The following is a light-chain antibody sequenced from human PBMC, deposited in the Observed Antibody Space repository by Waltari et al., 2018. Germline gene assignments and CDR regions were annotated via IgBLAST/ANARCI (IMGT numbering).Light chain of an antibody. J-gene: IGLJ3*02. CDR2: INSDGSH. Sequence: QLVVTQSSSASASLGASVKLTCTLASGHSNNIIAWLQQQPEKGPRYLMKINSDGSHSKGDESPDRFSGSSSGAERYLTISNLQSEDEGDYYCQTGGHGTWVFGGGTKLTVL. CDR3: QTGGHGTWV. CDR1: SGHSNNI. V-gene: IGLV4-69*01.